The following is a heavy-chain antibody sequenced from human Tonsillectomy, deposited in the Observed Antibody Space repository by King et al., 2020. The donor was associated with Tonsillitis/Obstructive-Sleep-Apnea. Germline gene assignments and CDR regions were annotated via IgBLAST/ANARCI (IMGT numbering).Heavy chain of an antibody. CDR1: GFIFSTYS. D-gene: IGHD2-2*01. CDR3: AGFVVLPVGEREVLDS. Sequence: EVQLVESGGGLVKPGGSLRLSCAASGFIFSTYSMNWVRQAPGKGLEWVSSISSSSTYIYYAESVKGRFTISRDNAKNSLYLQMNSLRAEDMAVYYCAGFVVLPVGEREVLDSWGQGTLVTVSS. V-gene: IGHV3-21*01. CDR2: ISSSSTYI. J-gene: IGHJ4*02.